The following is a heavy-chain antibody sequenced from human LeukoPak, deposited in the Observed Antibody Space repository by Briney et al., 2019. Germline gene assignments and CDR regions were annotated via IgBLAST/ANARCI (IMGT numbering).Heavy chain of an antibody. J-gene: IGHJ4*02. V-gene: IGHV4-39*07. CDR3: ARSDAGGDGYNSVLFDY. CDR2: IYYSGST. CDR1: GGSISSSSYY. Sequence: SETLSLTCTVSGGSISSSSYYWGWIRQPPGKGLEWIGSIYYSGSTYYNPSLKSRVTISVDTSKNQFSLKLSSVTAADTAVYYCARSDAGGDGYNSVLFDYWGQGTLVTVSS. D-gene: IGHD5-24*01.